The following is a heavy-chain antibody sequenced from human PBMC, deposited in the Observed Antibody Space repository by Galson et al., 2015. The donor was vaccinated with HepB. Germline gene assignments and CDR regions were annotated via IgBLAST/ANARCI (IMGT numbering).Heavy chain of an antibody. CDR3: AKDAQVVVAAVDENWFDP. Sequence: LRLSCAASGFTFSSYGMHWVRQAPGKGLEWVAVISYDGSNKYYADSVKGRFTISRDNSKNTLYLQMNSLRAEDTAVYYCAKDAQVVVAAVDENWFDPWGQGTLVTVSS. J-gene: IGHJ5*02. CDR1: GFTFSSYG. V-gene: IGHV3-30*18. CDR2: ISYDGSNK. D-gene: IGHD2-15*01.